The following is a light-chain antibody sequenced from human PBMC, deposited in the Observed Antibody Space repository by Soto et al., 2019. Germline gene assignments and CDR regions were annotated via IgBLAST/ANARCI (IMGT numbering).Light chain of an antibody. CDR3: QQYDNSVWT. CDR2: GAS. V-gene: IGKV3-20*01. Sequence: EIVLTQSPGTLSLSPGERATLSCRASQSVSSSYLAWYQQKPGQAPRLLIYGASTRATGIPARFSGSGSGTDFTLTISGLEPEDLAVYYCQQYDNSVWTFGQGTKVDIK. CDR1: QSVSSSY. J-gene: IGKJ1*01.